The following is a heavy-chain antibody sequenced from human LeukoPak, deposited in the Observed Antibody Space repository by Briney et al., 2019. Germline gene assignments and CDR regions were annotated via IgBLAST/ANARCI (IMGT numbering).Heavy chain of an antibody. Sequence: GGSLRLSCAASGFTFSNYAMNWVRQAPGKGLEWVGHIKSKADGGTTDYAAPVNGRFTISRDDSKNTLNLQMNSLEFEDTAVYYCATDEWDWGRGTLVTVSS. CDR2: IKSKADGGTT. CDR3: ATDEWD. CDR1: GFTFSNYA. J-gene: IGHJ4*02. V-gene: IGHV3-15*01. D-gene: IGHD2-8*01.